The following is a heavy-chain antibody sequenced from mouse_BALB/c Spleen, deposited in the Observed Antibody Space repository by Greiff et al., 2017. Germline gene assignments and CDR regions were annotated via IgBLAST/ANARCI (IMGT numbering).Heavy chain of an antibody. CDR2: IDPANGNT. V-gene: IGHV14-3*02. Sequence: EVKLQESGAELVKPGASVKLSCTASGFNIKDTYMHWVKQRPEQGLEWIGRIDPANGNTKYDPKFQGKATITADTSSNTAYLQLSSLTSEDTAVYYCARSNYYGSSYFDYWGQGTTLTVSS. D-gene: IGHD1-1*01. CDR1: GFNIKDTY. CDR3: ARSNYYGSSYFDY. J-gene: IGHJ2*01.